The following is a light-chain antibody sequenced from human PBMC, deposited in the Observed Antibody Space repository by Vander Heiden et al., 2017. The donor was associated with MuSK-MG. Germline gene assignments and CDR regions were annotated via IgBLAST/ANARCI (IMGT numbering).Light chain of an antibody. J-gene: IGLJ3*02. V-gene: IGLV7-43*01. CDR2: SVN. Sequence: QTLVPQEPSLTVSPGGTVTLTCASSTGAVTSGFYPNWCQQKPAQEHRLLIYSVNNRNAGTPARFSGSRRGGKAALTLAGGEQEDEDEYYGLLRGGGYWVFGGGTKLTVL. CDR1: TGAVTSGFY. CDR3: LLRGGGYWV.